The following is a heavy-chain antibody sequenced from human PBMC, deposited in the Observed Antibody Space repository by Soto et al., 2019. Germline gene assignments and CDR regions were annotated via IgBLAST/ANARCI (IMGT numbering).Heavy chain of an antibody. D-gene: IGHD2-21*02. V-gene: IGHV4-39*01. Sequence: LSLTFIVSGXSISSSSYYWGWIRQPPGKGLEWIGSIYYSGRTYYNPSFKSRVTISIDTSKNQFSLKLSSVTATDTAVYYCARQRTTVVTQAYFDHWGQGALVTVSS. CDR1: GXSISSSSYY. J-gene: IGHJ4*02. CDR2: IYYSGRT. CDR3: ARQRTTVVTQAYFDH.